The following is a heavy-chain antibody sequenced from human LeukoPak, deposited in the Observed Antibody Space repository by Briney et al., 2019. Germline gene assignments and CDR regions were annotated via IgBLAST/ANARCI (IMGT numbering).Heavy chain of an antibody. D-gene: IGHD3-3*01. Sequence: PGGSLRLSCAASGFTFSSYAMSWVRQAPGKGLEWVSAISGSGGSTYYADSVKGRFTISRDNSKNTLYLQMNSLRAEDTAVYYCAKEGHVAHWHYDFWSGYYPYFDYWGQGTLVTVSS. CDR2: ISGSGGST. V-gene: IGHV3-23*01. CDR3: AKEGHVAHWHYDFWSGYYPYFDY. J-gene: IGHJ4*02. CDR1: GFTFSSYA.